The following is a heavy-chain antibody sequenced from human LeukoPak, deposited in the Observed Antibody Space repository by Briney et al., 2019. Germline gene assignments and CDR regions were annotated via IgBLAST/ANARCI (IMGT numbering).Heavy chain of an antibody. Sequence: GGSLRLSCAASEFTFSSYGMHWVRQAPGKGLEWVAVISYDGSNKYYADSVKGRFTISRDNSKNTLYLQMNSLRAEDTAVYYCAKARYSGYDTRGVVDYWGQGTLVTVSS. V-gene: IGHV3-30*18. CDR1: EFTFSSYG. J-gene: IGHJ4*02. D-gene: IGHD5-12*01. CDR2: ISYDGSNK. CDR3: AKARYSGYDTRGVVDY.